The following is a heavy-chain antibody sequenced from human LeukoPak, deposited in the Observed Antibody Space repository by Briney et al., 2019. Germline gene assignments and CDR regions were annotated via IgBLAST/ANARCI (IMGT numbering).Heavy chain of an antibody. J-gene: IGHJ6*03. CDR3: AREVVVAAISPDYYYYMDV. V-gene: IGHV4-4*07. D-gene: IGHD2-15*01. CDR2: IYTSGST. Sequence: SETLSLTCTVSGGSISSYYWSWIRQPARKGLEWIGRIYTSGSTNYNPSLKSRVTMSVDTSKNQFSLKLSSVTAADTAVYYCAREVVVAAISPDYYYYMDVWGKGTTVTVSS. CDR1: GGSISSYY.